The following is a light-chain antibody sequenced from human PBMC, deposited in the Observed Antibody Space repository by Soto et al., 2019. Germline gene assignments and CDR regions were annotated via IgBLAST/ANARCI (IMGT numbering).Light chain of an antibody. V-gene: IGLV3-21*04. J-gene: IGLJ2*01. Sequence: SYELTQPPSVSVAPGKTAMITCGGNNIGSKSVHWYQQKPGQAPVLVIYYDSDRPSGIPERFSGSNSGNTATLTISRVEAGDEADYYCQVWDSSSDHPVFGGGTKVTVL. CDR2: YDS. CDR3: QVWDSSSDHPV. CDR1: NIGSKS.